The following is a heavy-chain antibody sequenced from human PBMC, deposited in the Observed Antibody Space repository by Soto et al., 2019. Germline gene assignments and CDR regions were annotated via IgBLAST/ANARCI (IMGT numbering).Heavy chain of an antibody. Sequence: QVQLRESGPGLVKPSETLSLTCTVSGGSIGRYYWSWIRQPAGRGLEWIGRIYNDGTTDYNPSLKSRLTMSVDTSRNQFSLKLSSVTAADTAVYYCARGAWFDPWGQGTLVTVSS. V-gene: IGHV4-4*07. CDR2: IYNDGTT. CDR1: GGSIGRYY. CDR3: ARGAWFDP. J-gene: IGHJ5*02.